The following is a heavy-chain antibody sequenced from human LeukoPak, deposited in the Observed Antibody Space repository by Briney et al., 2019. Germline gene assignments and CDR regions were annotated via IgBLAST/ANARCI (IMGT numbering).Heavy chain of an antibody. D-gene: IGHD6-13*01. Sequence: PGGPLRLSCAASGFTFSSYAMSWVRQAPGKGLEGVSAISGSGGSTYYADSGKGRFTISRDNSKNTLYLQMNSLRAEDTAVYYCSYLGIAAAFDYWGQGTLVTVSS. CDR1: GFTFSSYA. J-gene: IGHJ4*02. V-gene: IGHV3-23*01. CDR3: SYLGIAAAFDY. CDR2: ISGSGGST.